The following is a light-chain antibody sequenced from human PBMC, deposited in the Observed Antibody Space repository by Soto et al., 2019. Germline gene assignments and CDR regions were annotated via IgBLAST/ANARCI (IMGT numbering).Light chain of an antibody. CDR2: GTS. V-gene: IGKV3-20*01. Sequence: EIVLTQSPCILSLSPGERATLSCRASQTVSNFFLAWYQQKPGQAPRLLVYGTSSRATGIPDRFSGSGSETDGTLTISGLEPDDGAVYYCQQYEESPITFGQGTRLEIK. J-gene: IGKJ5*01. CDR3: QQYEESPIT. CDR1: QTVSNFF.